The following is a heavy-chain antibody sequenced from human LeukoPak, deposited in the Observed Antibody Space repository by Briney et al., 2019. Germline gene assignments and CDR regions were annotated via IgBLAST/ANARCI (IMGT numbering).Heavy chain of an antibody. CDR3: ARTLPLVPEGGYGSRAFDI. V-gene: IGHV1-2*02. D-gene: IGHD3-10*01. J-gene: IGHJ3*02. CDR2: INPNSGGT. CDR1: GYTFTGYY. Sequence: ASVKVSCKASGYTFTGYYMHWVRQAPGQGLEWMGWINPNSGGTNYAQKFQGRVTMTRDTSISTAYMELSRLRSDDTAVYYCARTLPLVPEGGYGSRAFDIWGQGAMVTVSS.